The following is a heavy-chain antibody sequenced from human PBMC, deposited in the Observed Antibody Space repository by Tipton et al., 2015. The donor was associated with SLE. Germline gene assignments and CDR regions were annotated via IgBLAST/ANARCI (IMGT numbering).Heavy chain of an antibody. J-gene: IGHJ4*02. Sequence: QSGAEVKKPGASVKVSCKASGYTFTTYGISWVRQAPGQGLEWMGWINVYNGNTNYAQKLQGRVTLTTDTSTSTAYMELRSLRSDDTAVYYCARLATVTSDFDFWGQGTLVTVSS. D-gene: IGHD4-17*01. CDR3: ARLATVTSDFDF. V-gene: IGHV1-18*01. CDR1: GYTFTTYG. CDR2: INVYNGNT.